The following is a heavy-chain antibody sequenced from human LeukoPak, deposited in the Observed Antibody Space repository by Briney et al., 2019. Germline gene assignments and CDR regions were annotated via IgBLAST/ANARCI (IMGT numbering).Heavy chain of an antibody. CDR1: GGSISSRSYY. CDR2: IYYSGST. D-gene: IGHD4-23*01. Sequence: PSETLSLTCSVSGGSISSRSYYWGWVRQHPGKGLEWIGYIYYSGSTYYNPSLKSRVTISVDTSKKQFSLKLSSVTAADTAVYYCARVNPLGYGGNSGWFDPWGQGSLVTVSS. J-gene: IGHJ5*02. CDR3: ARVNPLGYGGNSGWFDP. V-gene: IGHV4-31*03.